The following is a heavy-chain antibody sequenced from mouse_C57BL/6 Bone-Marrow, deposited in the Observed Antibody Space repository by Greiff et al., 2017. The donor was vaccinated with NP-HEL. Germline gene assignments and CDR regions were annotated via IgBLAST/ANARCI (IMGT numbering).Heavy chain of an antibody. V-gene: IGHV1-52*01. CDR2: IDPSDSET. CDR1: GYTFTSYW. Sequence: VQLQQPGAELVRPGSSVKLSCKASGYTFTSYWMHWVKQRPIQGLEWIGNIDPSDSETHYNQKFKDKATLTVDKSSSTAYMQLSSLTSEYSAVYYCARWGAQRFAYWGQGTLVTVSA. CDR3: ARWGAQRFAY. D-gene: IGHD3-2*02. J-gene: IGHJ3*01.